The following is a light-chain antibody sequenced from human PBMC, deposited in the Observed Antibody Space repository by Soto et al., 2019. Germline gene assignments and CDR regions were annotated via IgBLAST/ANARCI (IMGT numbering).Light chain of an antibody. CDR3: TSYVGNDIWV. CDR1: SSDVGAYKY. V-gene: IGLV2-8*01. Sequence: QSALTQPPSASGSPGQSVTISCTGTSSDVGAYKYVSRYQQYPGKAPKLMIYGVTKRPSGVPDRFSGSKSGNTASLTVSGLQAEDEADYYCTSYVGNDIWVFGGGTKVTVL. J-gene: IGLJ3*02. CDR2: GVT.